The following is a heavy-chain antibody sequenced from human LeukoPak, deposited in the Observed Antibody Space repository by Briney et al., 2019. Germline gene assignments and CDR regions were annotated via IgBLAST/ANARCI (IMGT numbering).Heavy chain of an antibody. CDR2: IYYSGST. D-gene: IGHD3-10*01. J-gene: IGHJ4*02. Sequence: PSETLSLTCTVSGGSISSYYWSWIRQPPGKGLEWIGYIYYSGSTNYNPSPKSRVTISVDTSKNQFSLKLSSVTAADTAVYYCARDRGITMVRGVPSGFDYWGQGTLVTVSS. V-gene: IGHV4-59*01. CDR3: ARDRGITMVRGVPSGFDY. CDR1: GGSISSYY.